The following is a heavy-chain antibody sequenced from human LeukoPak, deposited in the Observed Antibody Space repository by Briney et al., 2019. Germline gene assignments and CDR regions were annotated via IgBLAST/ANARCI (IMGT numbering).Heavy chain of an antibody. CDR2: INHSGST. J-gene: IGHJ4*02. V-gene: IGHV4-34*01. D-gene: IGHD2-15*01. CDR1: GFTFSSYW. Sequence: PGGSLRLSCAASGFTFSSYWMSWVRQPPGKGLEWIGEINHSGSTNYNPPLKSRVTISVDTSKNQFSLKLSSVTAADTAVYYCARGLSAIVYWGQGTLVTVSS. CDR3: ARGLSAIVY.